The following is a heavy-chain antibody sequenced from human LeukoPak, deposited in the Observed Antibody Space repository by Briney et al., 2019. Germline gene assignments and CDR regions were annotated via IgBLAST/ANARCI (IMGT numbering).Heavy chain of an antibody. V-gene: IGHV4-59*01. Sequence: SETLSLTCTVSGGSISSYYWSWIRQPPGKGLEWIGYIYYSGSTNYNPSLKSRVTISVDTSKNQFSLKLSSVIAADTAVYYCARVGIYGDLFDYWGQGTLVTVSS. J-gene: IGHJ4*02. CDR1: GGSISSYY. CDR3: ARVGIYGDLFDY. CDR2: IYYSGST. D-gene: IGHD4-17*01.